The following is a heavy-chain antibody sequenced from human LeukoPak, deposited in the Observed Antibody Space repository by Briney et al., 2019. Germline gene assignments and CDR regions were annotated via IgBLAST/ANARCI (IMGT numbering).Heavy chain of an antibody. D-gene: IGHD1-1*01. Sequence: PGGSLRLSCAASGFTFSNAYMSWVRQAPGKGLEWVGRKSNTDGGTTDYAAPVKGRFTISRDDSKNTLYLQMHSLKTEDTAVYYCNWLKYNWFDPWGQGTLVTVSS. CDR3: NWLKYNWFDP. J-gene: IGHJ5*02. CDR2: KSNTDGGTT. V-gene: IGHV3-15*01. CDR1: GFTFSNAY.